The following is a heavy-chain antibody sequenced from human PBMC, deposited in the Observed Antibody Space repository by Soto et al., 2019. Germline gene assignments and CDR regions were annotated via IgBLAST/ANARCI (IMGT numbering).Heavy chain of an antibody. CDR3: ATFTFGRPFDT. CDR1: GFTFSSYA. V-gene: IGHV3-30-3*01. Sequence: LRLSCAASGFTFSSYAMHWVRQAPGKGLEWVAVISYDGSNKYYADSVKGRFSISSDSSKNTLFLQMNSLRADDTAVYFCATFTFGRPFDTWGQGTMVTV. J-gene: IGHJ3*02. CDR2: ISYDGSNK. D-gene: IGHD3-16*01.